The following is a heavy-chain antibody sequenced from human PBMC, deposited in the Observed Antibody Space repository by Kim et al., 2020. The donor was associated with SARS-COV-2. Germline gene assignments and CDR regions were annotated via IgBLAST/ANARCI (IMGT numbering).Heavy chain of an antibody. J-gene: IGHJ5*02. CDR2: VHSSGTI. CDR1: GASISSTSYY. Sequence: SETLSLTCTVSGASISSTSYYWDWIRQPPGKGLEWIGCVHSSGTIYYNPSLRSRATISVDTSKNHVSLKLTSLTAADTAVFYCVRRPSPGRFDPWGQGTLVTVSS. V-gene: IGHV4-39*02. CDR3: VRRPSPGRFDP.